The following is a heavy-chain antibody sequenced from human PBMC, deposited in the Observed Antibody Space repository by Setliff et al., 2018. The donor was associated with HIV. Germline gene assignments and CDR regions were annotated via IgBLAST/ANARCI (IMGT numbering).Heavy chain of an antibody. D-gene: IGHD6-13*01. Sequence: GASVKVSCKASGYIFTSYYMHWVRQAPGQGLEWLGVINPSGGSTDYAQTFKDRVTMTKDTSTATVNMELRSLTSDDTAVYYCARGGIAAADKRDINFWGQGTMVTVPS. J-gene: IGHJ3*01. CDR3: ARGGIAAADKRDINF. V-gene: IGHV1-46*01. CDR2: INPSGGST. CDR1: GYIFTSYY.